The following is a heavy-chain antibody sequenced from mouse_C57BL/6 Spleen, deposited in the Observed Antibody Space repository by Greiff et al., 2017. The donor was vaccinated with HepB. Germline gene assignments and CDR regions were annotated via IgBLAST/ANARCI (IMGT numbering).Heavy chain of an antibody. Sequence: EVKVEESGPGMVKPSQSLSLTCTVTGYSITSGYDWHWIRHFPGNKLEWMGYISYSGSTNYNPSLNSRISITHDTSKNHFFLKLNSVTTEDTATYYCARGDYVAYAMDYWGQGTSVTVSS. CDR2: ISYSGST. CDR3: ARGDYVAYAMDY. D-gene: IGHD1-1*02. J-gene: IGHJ4*01. CDR1: GYSITSGYD. V-gene: IGHV3-1*01.